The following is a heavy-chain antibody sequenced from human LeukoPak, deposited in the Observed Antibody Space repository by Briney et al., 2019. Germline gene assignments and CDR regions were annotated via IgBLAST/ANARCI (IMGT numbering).Heavy chain of an antibody. Sequence: GGSLRLPCATSGFTFSSYSMNWVRQAPGKGLEWVSYIRSSGDMIYYADSVKGRFTISRDNAKNSVYLQMDSLRDEDTAVYYCVRDPDALDYWGQGTQVTVSS. J-gene: IGHJ4*02. V-gene: IGHV3-48*02. CDR3: VRDPDALDY. CDR1: GFTFSSYS. CDR2: IRSSGDMI.